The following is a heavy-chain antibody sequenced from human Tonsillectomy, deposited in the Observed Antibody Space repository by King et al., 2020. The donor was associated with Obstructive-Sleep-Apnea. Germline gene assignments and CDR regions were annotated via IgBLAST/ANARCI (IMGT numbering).Heavy chain of an antibody. CDR3: CHSSAWYPRRLDAFDI. D-gene: IGHD6-19*01. J-gene: IGHJ3*02. CDR2: IKSKTDGATV. V-gene: IGHV3-15*01. CDR1: GFTFSNAW. Sequence: VQLVESGGGLVKPGGSLRLSCAVSGFTFSNAWMSWVRQAPGKGLEWVGRIKSKTDGATVDYAAPVKDRFTISRDDSKNTLYLQMNSLKTEDTAVYYCCHSSAWYPRRLDAFDIWGQGTMVTVSS.